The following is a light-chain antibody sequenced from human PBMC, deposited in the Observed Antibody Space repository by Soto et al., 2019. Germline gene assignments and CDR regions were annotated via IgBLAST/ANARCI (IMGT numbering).Light chain of an antibody. Sequence: EIGLTQSPGTLSLSPGERATPSCRASQSVSSSYLAWYQQKPGQAPRLLIYGASSRATGIPDRFSGSGSGTDFTLTISRLEPEDFAVYYCQQYGSSPRTFGQGTKVDIK. J-gene: IGKJ1*01. V-gene: IGKV3-20*01. CDR2: GAS. CDR1: QSVSSSY. CDR3: QQYGSSPRT.